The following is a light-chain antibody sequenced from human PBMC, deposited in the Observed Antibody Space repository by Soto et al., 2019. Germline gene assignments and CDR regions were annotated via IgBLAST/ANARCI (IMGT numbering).Light chain of an antibody. Sequence: EIIGKMSAAALSVSPEQRAPLSCISSQSIGNNLAWYQQKPGQAPRLLIYAASIRASDFPARFSGSGSGTEFTLTISGLQSDDFAVYFCQQYNKWPPWTVGHGGKVDIK. J-gene: IGKJ1*01. CDR2: AAS. V-gene: IGKV3-15*01. CDR1: QSIGNN. CDR3: QQYNKWPPWT.